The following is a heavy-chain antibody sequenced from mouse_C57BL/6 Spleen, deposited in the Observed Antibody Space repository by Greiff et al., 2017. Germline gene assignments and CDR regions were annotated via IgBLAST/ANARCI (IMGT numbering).Heavy chain of an antibody. V-gene: IGHV1-64*01. Sequence: QVQLQQPGAELVKPGASVKLSCKASGYTFTSSWMHWVKQRPGQGLEWIGMIHPNSGSTNYNEKFKSKATLTVDKSSSTAYMQLSSLTSEDSAVYYCARSHSGSSPYFDYWGQGTTLTVSS. CDR2: IHPNSGST. CDR1: GYTFTSSW. CDR3: ARSHSGSSPYFDY. D-gene: IGHD1-1*01. J-gene: IGHJ2*01.